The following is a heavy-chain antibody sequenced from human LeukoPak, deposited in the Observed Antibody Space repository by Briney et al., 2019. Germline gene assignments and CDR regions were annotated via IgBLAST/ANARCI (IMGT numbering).Heavy chain of an antibody. D-gene: IGHD1-1*01. CDR3: ARLEKKSYYYMDV. J-gene: IGHJ6*03. CDR2: FYSSGST. CDR1: GFTVSSNY. V-gene: IGHV3-53*01. Sequence: GGSLRLSCAVSGFTVSSNYMGWVRQAPEKGLEWVSVFYSSGSTYYADSVKGRFTISRDNSENTLFLQMNTLRAEDTAVYYCARLEKKSYYYMDVWGKGTTVTVSS.